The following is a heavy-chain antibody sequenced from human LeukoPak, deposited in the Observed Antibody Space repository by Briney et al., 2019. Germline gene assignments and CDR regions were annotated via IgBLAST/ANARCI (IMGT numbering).Heavy chain of an antibody. CDR2: IYPDDSHT. D-gene: IGHD3-22*01. CDR3: ARHPRNYYGSSGYYSHDTFDI. Sequence: GESLKISCKGSGYSFTTYWIGWVRQMPGTGLEWMGVIYPDDSHTRYSPSFQGQVTISADKSISTAYLQWSSLKASDTAIYYCARHPRNYYGSSGYYSHDTFDIWGQGTWSPSLQ. J-gene: IGHJ3*02. CDR1: GYSFTTYW. V-gene: IGHV5-51*01.